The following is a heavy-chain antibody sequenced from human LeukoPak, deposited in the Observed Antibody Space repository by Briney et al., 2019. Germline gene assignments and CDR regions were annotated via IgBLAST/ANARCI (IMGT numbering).Heavy chain of an antibody. CDR2: IKSKTDGGTT. CDR1: GFTFSNAW. D-gene: IGHD6-25*01. Sequence: GGSLRLSCAASGFTFSNAWMSWVRQAPGKGLEWVGRIKSKTDGGTTDYAAPVKGRFTISRDDSKNTLYLQMNSLRAEDTAVYYCAKDAARFDYWGQGTLVTVSS. J-gene: IGHJ4*02. CDR3: AKDAARFDY. V-gene: IGHV3-15*01.